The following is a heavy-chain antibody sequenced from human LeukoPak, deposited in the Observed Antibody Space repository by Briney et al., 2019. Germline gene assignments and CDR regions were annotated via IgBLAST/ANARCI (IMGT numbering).Heavy chain of an antibody. D-gene: IGHD5-18*01. CDR2: ISGSGGST. CDR1: GFTFSSYA. V-gene: IGHV3-23*01. J-gene: IGHJ3*02. CDR3: AKDILRGYSYGYSAFDI. Sequence: GGCLRLSCAASGFTFSSYAMSWVRQAPGKGLEWVSTISGSGGSTYYADPVKGRFTISRDNSKDTVCLQMNSLRAEDTAVYHCAKDILRGYSYGYSAFDIWGQGTMVTVSS.